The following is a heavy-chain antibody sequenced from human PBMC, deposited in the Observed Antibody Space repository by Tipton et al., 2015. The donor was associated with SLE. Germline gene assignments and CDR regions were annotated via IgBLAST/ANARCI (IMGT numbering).Heavy chain of an antibody. V-gene: IGHV3-23*03. Sequence: GSLRLSCAASGFTFSSCAMSWVRQAPGKGLEWVSVIYSGGRTYYADSVKGRFTISRDDSRNTLYLQMDSLRAEDTAVYYCAREDGAYYKGWHFDLWGRGTLVTVSS. CDR3: AREDGAYYKGWHFDL. CDR1: GFTFSSCA. D-gene: IGHD1-26*01. CDR2: IYSGGRT. J-gene: IGHJ2*01.